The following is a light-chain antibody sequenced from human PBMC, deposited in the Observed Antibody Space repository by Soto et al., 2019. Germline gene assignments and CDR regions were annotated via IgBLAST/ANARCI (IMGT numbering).Light chain of an antibody. CDR2: AAS. V-gene: IGKV1-8*01. CDR1: QGISSY. J-gene: IGKJ1*01. Sequence: IQMTQSPSTLSASTGDRVTITCRASQGISSYLAWYQQKPGKAPKLLIYAASTLQSGVPSRFSGSGSGTDFTLTISCLQSEDFATYYCQQYYSYPWTFGQGTKVDI. CDR3: QQYYSYPWT.